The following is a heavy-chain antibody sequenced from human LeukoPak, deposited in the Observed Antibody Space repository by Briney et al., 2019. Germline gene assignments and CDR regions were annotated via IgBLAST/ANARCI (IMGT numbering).Heavy chain of an antibody. Sequence: PWGSLRLSCAASGFSFSNYWMSWVRQAPGKGLEWVANIKQDGSEKYYVDSVKGRFTSSRDNAKNSLYLQMNSLRAEDTAVYHCAKNHGSYYVFDYWGQGTLVTVSS. CDR2: IKQDGSEK. D-gene: IGHD1-26*01. CDR1: GFSFSNYW. V-gene: IGHV3-7*01. CDR3: AKNHGSYYVFDY. J-gene: IGHJ4*02.